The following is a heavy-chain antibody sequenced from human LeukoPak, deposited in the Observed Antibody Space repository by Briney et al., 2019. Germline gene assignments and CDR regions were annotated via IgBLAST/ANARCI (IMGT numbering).Heavy chain of an antibody. CDR3: ARSKGGAQREYGMDV. D-gene: IGHD1-1*01. V-gene: IGHV3-74*01. Sequence: GGSLRLSCAESGFTFSSHLMYWVRQAPGKGLVWVSHISDDGRRSDYADSVKGRFTISRDTAKNSLYLEMNSLRAEDTAVYYCARSKGGAQREYGMDVWGQGTTVTVSS. CDR2: ISDDGRRS. CDR1: GFTFSSHL. J-gene: IGHJ6*02.